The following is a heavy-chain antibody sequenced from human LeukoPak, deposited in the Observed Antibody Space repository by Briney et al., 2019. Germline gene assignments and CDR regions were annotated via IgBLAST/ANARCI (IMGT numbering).Heavy chain of an antibody. CDR1: GNHW. CDR3: ANTELLRIGDAFDI. V-gene: IGHV3-74*01. J-gene: IGHJ3*02. D-gene: IGHD1-26*01. Sequence: GGSLRLSCAASGNHWMHWVRQAPGKGLVWVSHINSDGSWTSYADSVKGRFTISKDNAKNTVYLQMNSLRAEDTAVYYCANTELLRIGDAFDIWGQGTMVTVSS. CDR2: INSDGSWT.